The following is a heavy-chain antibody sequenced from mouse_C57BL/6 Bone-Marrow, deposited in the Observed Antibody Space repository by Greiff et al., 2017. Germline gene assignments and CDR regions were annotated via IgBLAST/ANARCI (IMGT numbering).Heavy chain of an antibody. Sequence: VQLQQSGAELVRPGTSVKVSCKASGYAFTNYLIEWVKQRPGQGLEWIGVINPGSGGTNYNETFKGKATLTADKSSSTAYMQLSSLTSEDSAVYFCARTYYSNFDYGGQGTTLTVSS. V-gene: IGHV1-54*01. CDR1: GYAFTNYL. CDR3: ARTYYSNFDY. J-gene: IGHJ2*01. D-gene: IGHD2-5*01. CDR2: INPGSGGT.